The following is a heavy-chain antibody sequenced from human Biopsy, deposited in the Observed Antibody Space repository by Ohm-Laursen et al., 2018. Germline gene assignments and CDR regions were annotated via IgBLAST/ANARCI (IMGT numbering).Heavy chain of an antibody. CDR3: ARGRGYYSHKTVPGYSDL. J-gene: IGHJ2*01. CDR1: GDSISSYY. Sequence: SETLSLTCTVSGDSISSYYWSWIRQPPGKGLQWIGYVYYTGSTDYNPSLQSRVTISVDTSNNHFSLRLRSVTPADTAIYYCARGRGYYSHKTVPGYSDLWGRGTLVTVSS. V-gene: IGHV4-59*01. D-gene: IGHD2-15*01. CDR2: VYYTGST.